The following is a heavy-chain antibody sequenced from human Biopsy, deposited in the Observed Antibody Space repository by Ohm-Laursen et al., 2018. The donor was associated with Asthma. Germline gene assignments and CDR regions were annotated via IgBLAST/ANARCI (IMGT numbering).Heavy chain of an antibody. D-gene: IGHD6-19*01. V-gene: IGHV1-69*01. J-gene: IGHJ6*02. CDR2: IMTVFGTT. CDR1: GGTLSNFA. Sequence: SSVKVSCKAPGGTLSNFAISWVRQAPGQGLEWLGGIMTVFGTTNYAQKFQGRVTITADESTSTAYMEVTSLRSEDTAIYYCARCQVGYSSGWSLLLKKIYYSGMDVWGQGTVVTVSS. CDR3: ARCQVGYSSGWSLLLKKIYYSGMDV.